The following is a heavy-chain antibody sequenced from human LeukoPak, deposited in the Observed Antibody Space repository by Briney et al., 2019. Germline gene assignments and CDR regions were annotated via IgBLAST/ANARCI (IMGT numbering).Heavy chain of an antibody. CDR2: INHSGST. D-gene: IGHD3-22*01. Sequence: SETLSLTCAVYGGSFSGYYWSWIRQPPGKGLEWIGEINHSGSTNYNPSLKSRVTISVDTSKNQFSLKLSSVTAADTAVYYCASIGDRSGYSSDYWGQGTLVTVSS. V-gene: IGHV4-34*01. CDR3: ASIGDRSGYSSDY. CDR1: GGSFSGYY. J-gene: IGHJ4*02.